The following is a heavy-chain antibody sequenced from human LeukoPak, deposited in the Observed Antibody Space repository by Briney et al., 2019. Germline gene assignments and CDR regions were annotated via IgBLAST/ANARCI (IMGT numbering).Heavy chain of an antibody. CDR3: ARDYWGSDAFDI. CDR2: IYYSGST. D-gene: IGHD7-27*01. J-gene: IGHJ3*02. CDR1: GGSISSYY. Sequence: SETLSLTCTVSGGSISSYYWSWIRQPPGKGLEWIGYIYYSGSTNYNPSLKSRVTISVDTSKNQFSLKLSSVTAADTAVYYCARDYWGSDAFDIWGQGTMVTVSS. V-gene: IGHV4-59*01.